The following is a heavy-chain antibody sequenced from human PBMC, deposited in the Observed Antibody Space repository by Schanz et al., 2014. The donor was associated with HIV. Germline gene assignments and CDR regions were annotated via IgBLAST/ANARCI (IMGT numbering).Heavy chain of an antibody. CDR2: IFHSGST. D-gene: IGHD3-10*01. CDR1: GGSISSGSYY. J-gene: IGHJ4*02. V-gene: IGHV4-31*03. Sequence: VQLQESGPGLVKPSQTLSLTCTVSGGSISSGSYYWNWIRQHPGKGLEWIGYIFHSGSTYYTPSLKSRTTISIDTSKNQFSLKLTSVTAADTAVYFCARAGQWFGHLDWGQGTLVTVSS. CDR3: ARAGQWFGHLD.